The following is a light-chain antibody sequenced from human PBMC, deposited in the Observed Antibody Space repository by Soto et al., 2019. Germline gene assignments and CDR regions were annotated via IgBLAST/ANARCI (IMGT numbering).Light chain of an antibody. CDR2: GAS. CDR3: QQYNNWITWT. Sequence: EIVMTQSPATLSVSPGERATLSCRASQSVSSNLAWYQQKPGQAPRLLIYGASTRATGIPARCSGSGSGTEFTLTISSLQSEDFAVYYCQQYNNWITWTFGQGTKVEIK. CDR1: QSVSSN. V-gene: IGKV3-15*01. J-gene: IGKJ1*01.